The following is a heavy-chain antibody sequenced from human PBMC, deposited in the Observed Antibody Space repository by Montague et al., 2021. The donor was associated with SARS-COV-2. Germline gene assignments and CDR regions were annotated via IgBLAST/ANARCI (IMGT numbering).Heavy chain of an antibody. Sequence: SLRLSCAASGITLINEEMNWVRQAPGKGLEWVSYISSSSRTIYYGDSVKGRFTISRDNAKNALYLQMNSLRAEDTAVYYCARLGTWKRHDYYYYGMDVRGQGTTVTDSS. CDR1: GITLINEE. CDR2: ISSSSRTI. D-gene: IGHD1/OR15-1a*01. J-gene: IGHJ6*02. CDR3: ARLGTWKRHDYYYYGMDV. V-gene: IGHV3-48*03.